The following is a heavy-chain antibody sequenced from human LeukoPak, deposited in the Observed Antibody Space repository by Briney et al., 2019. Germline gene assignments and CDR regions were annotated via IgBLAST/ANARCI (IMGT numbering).Heavy chain of an antibody. J-gene: IGHJ3*02. CDR3: ARDRRTYYDFWSGYKIYDAFDI. Sequence: GGSLRLSCAASGFTFSSYWMSWVRQAPGKGLEWVANIKQDGSEKYYVDSVKGRFTISRDNAKNSLYLQMNSLRAEDTAVYYCARDRRTYYDFWSGYKIYDAFDIWGQGTMVTVSP. V-gene: IGHV3-7*01. CDR1: GFTFSSYW. CDR2: IKQDGSEK. D-gene: IGHD3-3*01.